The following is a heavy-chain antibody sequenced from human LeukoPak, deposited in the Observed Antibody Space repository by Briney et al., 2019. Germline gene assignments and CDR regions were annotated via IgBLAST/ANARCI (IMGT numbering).Heavy chain of an antibody. J-gene: IGHJ4*02. CDR3: ARHGQQLGYYFDY. V-gene: IGHV4-38-2*01. CDR2: IYHSGST. D-gene: IGHD6-13*01. CDR1: DYSISNGYY. Sequence: SETLSLTCAVSDYSISNGYYWGWIRQPPGKGLEWIGSIYHSGSTYYNSSLKSRVTISVDTSKNQFSLKLSSVTATDTAVYYCARHGQQLGYYFDYWGQGTLVTVSS.